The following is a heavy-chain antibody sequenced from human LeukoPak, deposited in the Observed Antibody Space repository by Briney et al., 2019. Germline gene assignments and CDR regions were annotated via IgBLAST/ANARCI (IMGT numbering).Heavy chain of an antibody. V-gene: IGHV1-18*01. CDR1: GYTFTSYG. Sequence: GASVKVSCKASGYTFTSYGIIWVRQAPGQGLEWMGWISAYNGNTNYAQKLQGGATMTTDTSTSTAYMELRSLRSDDTAVYYCAREAYYDFWSVPGAYYYYGMDVWGQGTTVTVSS. D-gene: IGHD3-3*01. CDR2: ISAYNGNT. CDR3: AREAYYDFWSVPGAYYYYGMDV. J-gene: IGHJ6*02.